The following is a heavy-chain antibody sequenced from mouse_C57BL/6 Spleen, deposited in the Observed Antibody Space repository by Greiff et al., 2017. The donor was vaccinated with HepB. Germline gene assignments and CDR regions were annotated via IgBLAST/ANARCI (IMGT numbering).Heavy chain of an antibody. D-gene: IGHD2-5*01. CDR3: APDSNSAWFAY. CDR2: IDPEDGET. V-gene: IGHV14-2*01. Sequence: VHVKQSGAELVKPGASVKLSCTASGFNIKDYYMHWVKQRTEQGLEWIGRIDPEDGETKYAPKFQGKATITADTSSNTAYLQLSSLTSEDTAVYYCAPDSNSAWFAYWGQGTLVTVSA. J-gene: IGHJ3*01. CDR1: GFNIKDYY.